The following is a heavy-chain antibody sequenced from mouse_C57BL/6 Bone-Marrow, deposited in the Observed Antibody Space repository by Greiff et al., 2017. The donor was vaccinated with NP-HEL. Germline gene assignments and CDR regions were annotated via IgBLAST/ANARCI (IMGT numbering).Heavy chain of an antibody. V-gene: IGHV1-50*01. J-gene: IGHJ4*01. Sequence: QVQLQQPGAELVKPGASVKLSCKASGYTFTSYWMQWVKQRPGQGLEWIGEIDPSDSYTNYNQKFKGKATLTVDTSSSTAYMQLSSLTSEDSAVYYCAYYRNFYYAMDYWGQGTSVTVSS. CDR1: GYTFTSYW. D-gene: IGHD2-12*01. CDR3: AYYRNFYYAMDY. CDR2: IDPSDSYT.